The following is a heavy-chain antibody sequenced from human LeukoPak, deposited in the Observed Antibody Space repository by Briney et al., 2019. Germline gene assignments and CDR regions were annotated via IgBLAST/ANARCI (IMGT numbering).Heavy chain of an antibody. J-gene: IGHJ3*02. V-gene: IGHV1-69*06. CDR2: IIPIFGTA. CDR3: ATLLSYSSDLVGAFDI. Sequence: SVKVSCKASGGTFSSYAISWVRQAPGQGLEWMGGIIPIFGTANYAQKFQGRVTITADKSTSTAYMELSSLRSEDTAVYYCATLLSYSSDLVGAFDIWGQGTMVTVSS. CDR1: GGTFSSYA. D-gene: IGHD6-19*01.